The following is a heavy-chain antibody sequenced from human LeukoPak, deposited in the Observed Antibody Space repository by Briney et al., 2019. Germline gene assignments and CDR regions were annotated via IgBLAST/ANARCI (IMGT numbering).Heavy chain of an antibody. CDR3: AKGMGLELRYYYGMDV. D-gene: IGHD1-7*01. CDR1: GFTFDDYA. Sequence: HPGGSLRLSCAASGFTFDDYAMHWVRQAPGKGLEWVSGISWNSGSIGYADSVKGRFTISRDNAKNSLYLQMNSLIAEDTALYYCAKGMGLELRYYYGMDVWGQGTTVTVSS. J-gene: IGHJ6*02. CDR2: ISWNSGSI. V-gene: IGHV3-9*01.